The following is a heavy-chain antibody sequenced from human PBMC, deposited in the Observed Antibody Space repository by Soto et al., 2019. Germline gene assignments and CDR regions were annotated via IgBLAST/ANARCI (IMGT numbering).Heavy chain of an antibody. V-gene: IGHV4-4*02. CDR3: TKNSAYALDY. J-gene: IGHJ1*01. Sequence: SETLSLTCGVSSGSVSNDNWWSWVRQSPGKGLEWIGEVHHYGGTNYNPSLESRVTISVDTSRNKFSLRLNSVTAADTAIYYCTKNSAYALDYWGQGTLVTVSS. CDR1: SGSVSNDNW. CDR2: VHHYGGT. D-gene: IGHD3-16*01.